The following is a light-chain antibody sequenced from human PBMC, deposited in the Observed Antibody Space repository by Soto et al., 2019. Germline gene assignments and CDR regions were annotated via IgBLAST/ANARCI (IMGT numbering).Light chain of an antibody. CDR1: QSVLYSSSGNNY. CDR3: LQYYGPPQT. J-gene: IGKJ1*01. CDR2: WAS. V-gene: IGKV4-1*01. Sequence: DIVMTQSPDSLAVSLGERATIHCKSSQSVLYSSSGNNYLAWYQQKPGQPPKLLIYWASTRESGVPDRFSGSGSGTDFTLTINSLQAEDVAVYYCLQYYGPPQTFGQGTKVDIK.